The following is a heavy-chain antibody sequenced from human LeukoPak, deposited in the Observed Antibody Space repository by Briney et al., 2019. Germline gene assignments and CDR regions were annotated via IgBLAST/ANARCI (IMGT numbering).Heavy chain of an antibody. Sequence: GGSLRLSCEASGFTFSNYGMNWVRQAPGKGLQWISYIRPNDGTTHYADSVKGRFTISRDNAKNSLSLQMTSLRADDSAVYYCVRGQTSLDNWFDPWGQGTLVIVSS. CDR1: GFTFSNYG. CDR2: IRPNDGTT. CDR3: VRGQTSLDNWFDP. V-gene: IGHV3-48*03. J-gene: IGHJ5*02.